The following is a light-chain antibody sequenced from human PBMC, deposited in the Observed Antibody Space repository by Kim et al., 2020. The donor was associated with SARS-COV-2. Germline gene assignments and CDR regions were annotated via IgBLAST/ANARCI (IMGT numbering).Light chain of an antibody. Sequence: DIQMTQSPSSLSASVGDRVTITCRTTQSISSHLNWYQQKPGRAPKLLISAASTLQGGVPSSFSGSGSETDFTLTISSLQPEDFATYFCKQSYITPVTFGPGTKVDIK. CDR1: QSISSH. CDR3: KQSYITPVT. V-gene: IGKV1-39*01. CDR2: AAS. J-gene: IGKJ3*01.